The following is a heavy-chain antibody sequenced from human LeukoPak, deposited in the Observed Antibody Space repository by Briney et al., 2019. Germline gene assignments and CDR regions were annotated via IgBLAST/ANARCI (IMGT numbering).Heavy chain of an antibody. CDR2: IYSGGST. Sequence: GGSLRLSCAASGFTVSSNYMSWVRQAPGKGLEWVSVIYSGGSTYYADSVKGRFTISRDNSKNTLYLQMNSLRVEDTAVYYCARGGVAAAGMDMDVWGQGTTVTVSS. J-gene: IGHJ6*02. CDR3: ARGGVAAAGMDMDV. D-gene: IGHD6-13*01. CDR1: GFTVSSNY. V-gene: IGHV3-66*02.